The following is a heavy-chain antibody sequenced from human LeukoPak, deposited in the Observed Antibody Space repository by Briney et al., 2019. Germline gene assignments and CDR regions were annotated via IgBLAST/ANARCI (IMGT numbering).Heavy chain of an antibody. J-gene: IGHJ4*02. D-gene: IGHD5-12*01. CDR3: AKQADSGYDIHFDY. CDR1: GGSISSYY. V-gene: IGHV3-23*01. CDR2: ISGSGGST. Sequence: PSETLSLTCTVSGGSISSYYWSWIRQPPGKGLERVSAISGSGGSTYYADSVKGRFTISRDNSKNTLYLQMNSLRAEDTAVYYCAKQADSGYDIHFDYWGQGTLVTVSS.